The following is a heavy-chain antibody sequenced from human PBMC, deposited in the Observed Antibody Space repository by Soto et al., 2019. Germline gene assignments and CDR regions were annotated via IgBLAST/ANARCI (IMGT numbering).Heavy chain of an antibody. Sequence: QVQLQESGPGLVKPSQTLSLTCTVSGGSISSGGYYWSWIRQHPGKGLEWIGYIYYSGSTYYNPSLKSRVTIPVDTSKNRFSLKLSSVTAADTAVYYCARSGYSYGPNPLLYWGQGTLVTVSS. CDR1: GGSISSGGYY. V-gene: IGHV4-31*03. J-gene: IGHJ4*02. CDR3: ARSGYSYGPNPLLY. CDR2: IYYSGST. D-gene: IGHD5-18*01.